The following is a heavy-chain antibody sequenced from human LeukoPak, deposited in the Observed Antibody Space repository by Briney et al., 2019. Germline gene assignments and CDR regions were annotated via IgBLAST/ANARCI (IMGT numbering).Heavy chain of an antibody. CDR2: INHSGRT. V-gene: IGHV4-59*08. Sequence: SETLSLTCTVSGGSITSYYWSWIRQPPGKGLEWIGYINHSGRTNYNPSLKGRVTISIDTSKNQFSLKLSSVTAADTAVYYCARESWGNLDSWGQGTLVTVSS. CDR1: GGSITSYY. D-gene: IGHD3-16*01. J-gene: IGHJ4*02. CDR3: ARESWGNLDS.